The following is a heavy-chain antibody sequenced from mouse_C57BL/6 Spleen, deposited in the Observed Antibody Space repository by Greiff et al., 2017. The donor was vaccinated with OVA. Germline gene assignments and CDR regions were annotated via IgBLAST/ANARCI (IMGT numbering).Heavy chain of an antibody. CDR1: GYSITSGYY. V-gene: IGHV3-6*01. CDR2: ISYDGSN. D-gene: IGHD2-5*01. CDR3: ARGAYYSNYYYAMDY. J-gene: IGHJ4*01. Sequence: EVKLQESGPGLVKPSQSLSLTCSVTGYSITSGYYWNWIRQFPGNKLEWMGYISYDGSNNYNPSLKNRISITRDTSKNQFFLKLNSVTTEDTATYYCARGAYYSNYYYAMDYWGQGTSVTVSS.